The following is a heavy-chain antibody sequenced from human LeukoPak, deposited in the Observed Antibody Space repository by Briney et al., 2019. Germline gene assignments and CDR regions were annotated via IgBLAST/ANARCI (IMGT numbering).Heavy chain of an antibody. CDR1: GYSFNSQG. D-gene: IGHD3-16*02. V-gene: IGHV7-4-1*02. J-gene: IGHJ5*02. CDR3: GRAYQPLGGLSFPDQ. CDR2: INTDSGNP. Sequence: ASVKVSCKASGYSFNSQGINWVRQAPGQGLEWMGWINTDSGNPTYAQGFTGRFVFSLDSSVSTAYLQISSLKAADTAVYYCGRAYQPLGGLSFPDQWGQGTLVSVSS.